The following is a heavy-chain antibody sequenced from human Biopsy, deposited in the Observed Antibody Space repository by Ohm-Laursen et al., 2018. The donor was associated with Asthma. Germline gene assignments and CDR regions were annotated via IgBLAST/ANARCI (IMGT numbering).Heavy chain of an antibody. CDR3: ARGPEYVRSSGALDY. CDR2: IIPIFGPT. CDR1: GGTFSSNS. V-gene: IGHV1-69*13. D-gene: IGHD2-2*01. J-gene: IGHJ4*02. Sequence: SVKASCQASGGTFSSNSINWVRQAPGQGLEWMGRIIPIFGPTNYAQKFQGRVTISADDSTSTAYMELSSLSSEDTALYYCARGPEYVRSSGALDYWGQGTLVTVSS.